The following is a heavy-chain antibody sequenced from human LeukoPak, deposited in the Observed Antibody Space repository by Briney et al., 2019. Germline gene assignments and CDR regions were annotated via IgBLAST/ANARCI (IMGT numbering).Heavy chain of an antibody. CDR2: IWYDGSNK. Sequence: PGGSLRLSCAASGFTFSSYGMHWVRQAPGKGLEWVAVIWYDGSNKYYEDSVKGRFTISRDNSKNTLHLQMNSLRAEGTAVYYCARDYDSSGYSPSNWGQGTLVTVSS. D-gene: IGHD3-22*01. CDR3: ARDYDSSGYSPSN. J-gene: IGHJ4*02. V-gene: IGHV3-33*01. CDR1: GFTFSSYG.